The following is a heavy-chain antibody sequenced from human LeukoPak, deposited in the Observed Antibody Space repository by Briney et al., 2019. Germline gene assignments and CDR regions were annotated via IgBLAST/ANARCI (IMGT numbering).Heavy chain of an antibody. CDR1: GGTFISYA. CDR2: IIPIFGTA. J-gene: IGHJ4*02. CDR3: ARGGTSTPPAVDY. V-gene: IGHV1-69*01. Sequence: ASVKVSCKASGGTFISYAISWVRQAPGQGLEWMGGIIPIFGTANYAQKFQGRVTITADESTSTAYMELSSLRSEDTAVYYCARGGTSTPPAVDYWGQGSLVTVSS. D-gene: IGHD1-1*01.